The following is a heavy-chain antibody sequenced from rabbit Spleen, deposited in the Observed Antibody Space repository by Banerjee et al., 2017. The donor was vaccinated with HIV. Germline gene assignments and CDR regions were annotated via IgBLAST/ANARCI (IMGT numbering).Heavy chain of an antibody. D-gene: IGHD8-1*01. J-gene: IGHJ6*01. CDR2: IVGGSGGST. CDR3: ARDTGSSFSSYGMDL. V-gene: IGHV1S45*01. CDR1: GFSFSSGYW. Sequence: QEQLVESGGGLVKPGASLTLTCKASGFSFSSGYWMSWVRQAPGKGLEWIACIVGGSGGSTYYASWAKGRFTISETSSTTVTLQMTSLTAADTATYFCARDTGSSFSSYGMDLWGPGTLVTVS.